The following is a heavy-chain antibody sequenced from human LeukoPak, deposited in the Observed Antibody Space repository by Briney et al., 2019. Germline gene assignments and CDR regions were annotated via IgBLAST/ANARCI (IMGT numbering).Heavy chain of an antibody. D-gene: IGHD1-26*01. CDR1: GGSISSSSYY. CDR2: IYYSGST. J-gene: IGHJ4*02. Sequence: SETLSLTCTVSGGSISSSSYYWGWIRQPPGKGLEWIGSIYYSGSTYYNPSLKSRVTISVDTSKNQFSLKLSSVTAADTAVYYCARYSGSYLPAGYWGQGTLVTVSS. CDR3: ARYSGSYLPAGY. V-gene: IGHV4-39*07.